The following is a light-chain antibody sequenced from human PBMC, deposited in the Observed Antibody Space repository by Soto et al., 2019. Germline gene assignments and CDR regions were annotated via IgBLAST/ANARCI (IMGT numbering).Light chain of an antibody. CDR2: AAS. CDR3: QQLNDYPLT. Sequence: DTQLTQSPSFLSASVGDRITITCRASQGVRGNLAWYQQKPGKAPKLLISAASSLQSGVPSRFSGSGSGTEFTLTISCLQPEDFATYYCQQLNDYPLTFGGGTKVEIK. CDR1: QGVRGN. V-gene: IGKV1-9*01. J-gene: IGKJ4*01.